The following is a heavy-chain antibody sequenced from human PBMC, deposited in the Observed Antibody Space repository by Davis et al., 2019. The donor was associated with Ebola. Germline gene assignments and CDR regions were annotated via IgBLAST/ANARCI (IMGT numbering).Heavy chain of an antibody. Sequence: PSETLSLTCTVSGGSISSYYWSWIRQPPGKGLEWIGYIYYSGSTNYNPSLKSRVTISVDTSKNQFSLKLSSVTAADTAVYYCAREDSYGYNYFDYWGQGTLVTVSS. CDR1: GGSISSYY. CDR2: IYYSGST. V-gene: IGHV4-59*12. CDR3: AREDSYGYNYFDY. D-gene: IGHD5-18*01. J-gene: IGHJ4*02.